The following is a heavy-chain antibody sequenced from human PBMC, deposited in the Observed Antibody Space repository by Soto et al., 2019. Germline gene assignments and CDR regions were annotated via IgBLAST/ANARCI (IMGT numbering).Heavy chain of an antibody. CDR3: ATAKLRLPLRFDY. CDR1: GFTVSSNF. D-gene: IGHD5-12*01. CDR2: IYSGGST. Sequence: GGSLRLSCAAAGFTVSSNFMSWVRQAPGKGLEWVSVIYSGGSTYFADSVKGRFIISRDDSKNTLFLEMNSLRAEDTAVYYCATAKLRLPLRFDYWRQGT. J-gene: IGHJ4*02. V-gene: IGHV3-66*01.